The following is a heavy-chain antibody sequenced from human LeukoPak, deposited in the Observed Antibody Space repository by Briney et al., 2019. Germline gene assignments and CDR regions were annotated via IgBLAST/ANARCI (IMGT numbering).Heavy chain of an antibody. J-gene: IGHJ4*02. CDR1: GFTFSSYS. CDR2: ISYRAGYI. CDR3: ASTFSAGSIRWEYFDY. D-gene: IGHD6-13*01. V-gene: IGHV3-21*06. Sequence: GGSLRLSCVASGFTFSSYSMNWVRQAPGKGREGVSSISYRAGYIYYADPMKGRFTISRDNAGNSLYLQMNSLRVEDTAVYYCASTFSAGSIRWEYFDYWGQGALVTVSS.